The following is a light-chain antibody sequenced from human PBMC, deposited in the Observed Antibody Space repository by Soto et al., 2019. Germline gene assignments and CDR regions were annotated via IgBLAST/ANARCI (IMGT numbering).Light chain of an antibody. CDR3: QQYYNLPPWT. Sequence: DIQMTQSPSSLSASVGDRVTITCQASQDISNYLNWYQQKPGKAPKLLIYDASNLETGVPSRFSGSGSGTDFTVSISSLQPEDIATDYCQQYYNLPPWTFGQGTKVEIK. V-gene: IGKV1-33*01. CDR2: DAS. CDR1: QDISNY. J-gene: IGKJ1*01.